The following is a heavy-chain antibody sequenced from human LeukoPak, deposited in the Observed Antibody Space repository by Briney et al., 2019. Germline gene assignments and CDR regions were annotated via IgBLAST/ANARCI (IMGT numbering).Heavy chain of an antibody. Sequence: GGSLRLSCAASEFTFRSYNMNWVRQAPGKGLEWVSYISSSSSTIYYADSVKGRFTISRDNDKNSLYVQMNSLRAEDTAVYYCARDRIEQQRTLGRSSNYYYYYYMDVWGKGTTVTVSS. CDR1: EFTFRSYN. J-gene: IGHJ6*03. CDR3: ARDRIEQQRTLGRSSNYYYYYYMDV. D-gene: IGHD6-13*01. CDR2: ISSSSSTI. V-gene: IGHV3-48*01.